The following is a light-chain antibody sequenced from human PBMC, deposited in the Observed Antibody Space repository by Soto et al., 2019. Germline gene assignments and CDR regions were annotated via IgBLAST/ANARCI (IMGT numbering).Light chain of an antibody. CDR1: QSINSR. V-gene: IGKV1-5*01. CDR2: DAS. CDR3: QQYRDYPWT. Sequence: DIQMTQSPSTLSASVGDRVTITCRASQSINSRLAWYQKKPGKAPQLLIYDASSLESGVPSRLSGSGSGTEFTLTISSLQPDDFVTYYCQQYRDYPWTFGQGTKV. J-gene: IGKJ1*01.